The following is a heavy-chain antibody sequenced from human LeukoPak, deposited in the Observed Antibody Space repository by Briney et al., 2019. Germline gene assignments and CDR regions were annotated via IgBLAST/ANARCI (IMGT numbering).Heavy chain of an antibody. CDR2: ISWDSGSI. CDR1: GFTFYDYA. V-gene: IGHV3-9*01. D-gene: IGHD6-13*01. Sequence: GGSLRLSCAASGFTFYDYAMHWVRQAPGKGLEWVSGISWDSGSIGYADSVKGRFPISRDNAKNSLYLQMKSLRAEDTALYYCAKDRGQLVRAEYFQHWGQGTLVTVSS. CDR3: AKDRGQLVRAEYFQH. J-gene: IGHJ1*01.